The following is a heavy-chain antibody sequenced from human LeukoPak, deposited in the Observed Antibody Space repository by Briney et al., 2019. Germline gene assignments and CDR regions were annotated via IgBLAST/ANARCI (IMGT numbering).Heavy chain of an antibody. J-gene: IGHJ5*02. CDR1: GFTFDDYA. D-gene: IGHD1-26*01. V-gene: IGHV3-9*03. CDR3: AKADSRTSSGSYDH. Sequence: GGSLRLSCAASGFTFDDYAMHWVRQAPGKGLEWVSGISWNSGSIGYADSVKGRFTISRDNAKNSLYLQMNSLRAEDMALYYCAKADSRTSSGSYDHWGQGTLVTVSS. CDR2: ISWNSGSI.